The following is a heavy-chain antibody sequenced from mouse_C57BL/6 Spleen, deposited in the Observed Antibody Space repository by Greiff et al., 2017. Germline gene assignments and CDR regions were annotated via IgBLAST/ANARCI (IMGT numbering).Heavy chain of an antibody. V-gene: IGHV1-15*01. CDR1: GYTFTDYE. J-gene: IGHJ2*01. Sequence: VKLQQSGAELVRPGASVTLSCKASGYTFTDYEMHWVKQTPVHGLAWIGAIDPETGGTAYNQKFKGKAILTADKSSSTAYMELRSLTSEDSAVYYCTREERSTLVTTGFDYWGQGTTLTVSS. D-gene: IGHD2-1*01. CDR3: TREERSTLVTTGFDY. CDR2: IDPETGGT.